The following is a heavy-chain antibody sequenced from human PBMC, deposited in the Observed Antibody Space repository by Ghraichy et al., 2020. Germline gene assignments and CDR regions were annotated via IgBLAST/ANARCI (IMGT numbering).Heavy chain of an antibody. CDR2: IYYSGST. J-gene: IGHJ4*02. Sequence: ESLNISCTVSDGSISTYYWSWIRQPPGKGLEWIGYIYYSGSTNYNPSLKSRVTISLDTSKSQFSLKLSSVTAADTAVYYCARGHRRDGYKGFDYWGQGTLVTVSS. CDR3: ARGHRRDGYKGFDY. CDR1: DGSISTYY. V-gene: IGHV4-59*01. D-gene: IGHD5-24*01.